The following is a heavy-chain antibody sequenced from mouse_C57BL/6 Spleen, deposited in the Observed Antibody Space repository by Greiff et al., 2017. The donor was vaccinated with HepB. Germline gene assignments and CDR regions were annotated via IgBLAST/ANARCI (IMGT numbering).Heavy chain of an antibody. J-gene: IGHJ2*01. Sequence: EVQLVESGGDLVKPGGSLKLSCAASGFTFSSYGMSWVRQTPDKRLEWVATISSGGSYTYYPDSVKGRFTISRDNAKNTLYLQMSSLKSEDTAMYYCARREGRDYFDYWGQGTTLTVSS. V-gene: IGHV5-6*01. CDR2: ISSGGSYT. D-gene: IGHD3-3*01. CDR1: GFTFSSYG. CDR3: ARREGRDYFDY.